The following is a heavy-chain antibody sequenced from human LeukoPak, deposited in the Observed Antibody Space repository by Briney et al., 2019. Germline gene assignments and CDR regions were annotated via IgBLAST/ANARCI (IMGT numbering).Heavy chain of an antibody. CDR2: IHDSGIT. Sequence: PSETLSLTCTVSGGSISGYYWSWIRQPPGKGLECIGYIHDSGITNYNLSLKSRVTMSVDTSKNQFSLKLRSVTPADTAVYYRARDMTRPYFFDHWGQGTLVTVSS. CDR1: GGSISGYY. J-gene: IGHJ4*02. CDR3: ARDMTRPYFFDH. V-gene: IGHV4-59*01. D-gene: IGHD2-2*01.